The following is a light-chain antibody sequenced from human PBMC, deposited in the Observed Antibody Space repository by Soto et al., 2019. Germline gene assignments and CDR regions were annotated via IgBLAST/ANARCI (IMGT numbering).Light chain of an antibody. J-gene: IGKJ4*01. CDR1: QSVSSSY. V-gene: IGKV3-20*01. CDR3: QQYDSSPLT. Sequence: EIVLTQSPGTLSLSPGERATLSCRASQSVSSSYLAWHQQKPGQAPRLLIYGASSRATGIPDRFSGSGSGTDFTLTISRLEPEDFAVYYWQQYDSSPLTFGGGTKVEIK. CDR2: GAS.